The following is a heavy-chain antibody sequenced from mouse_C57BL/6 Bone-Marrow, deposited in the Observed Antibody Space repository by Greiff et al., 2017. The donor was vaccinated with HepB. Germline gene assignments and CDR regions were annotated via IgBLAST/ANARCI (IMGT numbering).Heavy chain of an antibody. Sequence: EVKLMESGPELVKPGASVKIPCKASGYTFTDYNMDWVKQSHGKSLEWIGDINPNNGGTIYNQKFKGKATLTVDKSSSTAYMELRSLTSEDTAVYYCARKGNLYYDYDGPWYFDVWGTGTTVTVSS. CDR2: INPNNGGT. CDR3: ARKGNLYYDYDGPWYFDV. D-gene: IGHD2-4*01. V-gene: IGHV1-18*01. J-gene: IGHJ1*03. CDR1: GYTFTDYN.